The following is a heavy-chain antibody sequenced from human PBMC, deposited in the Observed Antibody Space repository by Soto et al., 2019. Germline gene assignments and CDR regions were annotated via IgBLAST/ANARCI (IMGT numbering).Heavy chain of an antibody. J-gene: IGHJ4*02. CDR3: ARSVAVPGAHIDY. V-gene: IGHV4-59*01. CDR1: VGSISGSY. D-gene: IGHD6-19*01. Sequence: PSETLSLTCSVSVGSISGSYWSWIGQSPGKGLEWLGYVYYTGSTNYSPSLRSRVSISVDTSKNEFSLRLSSVTAADAAVYFCARSVAVPGAHIDYWGQGTKVTVSS. CDR2: VYYTGST.